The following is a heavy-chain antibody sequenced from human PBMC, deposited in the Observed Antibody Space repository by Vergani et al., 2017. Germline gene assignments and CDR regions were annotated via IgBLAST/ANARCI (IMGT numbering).Heavy chain of an antibody. Sequence: QVQLVESGGGVVPPGRSLRLSCAASGFTFSSYGMHWVRPAPGKGLEWVAVIWYDGSNKYYADSVKGRFTISRDNSKNTLYLQMNSLRAEDTAVYYCARSSEVMYDSSGYAFDIWGQGTMVTVSS. CDR1: GFTFSSYG. CDR3: ARSSEVMYDSSGYAFDI. V-gene: IGHV3-33*01. CDR2: IWYDGSNK. D-gene: IGHD3-22*01. J-gene: IGHJ3*02.